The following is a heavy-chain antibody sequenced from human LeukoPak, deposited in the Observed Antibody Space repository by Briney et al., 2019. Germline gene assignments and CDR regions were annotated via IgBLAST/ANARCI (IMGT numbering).Heavy chain of an antibody. CDR2: INPQSGGT. Sequence: ASVKVSCKASGYTFTDYYIQWVRQAPGQGPEWMGWINPQSGGTIYAQKFQGRVTMTRETSISTAYMELSRLKSDDTAVFYCARGSYWYDAWGQGTTVTVSS. V-gene: IGHV1-2*02. CDR3: ARGSYWYDA. D-gene: IGHD6-13*01. CDR1: GYTFTDYY. J-gene: IGHJ6*02.